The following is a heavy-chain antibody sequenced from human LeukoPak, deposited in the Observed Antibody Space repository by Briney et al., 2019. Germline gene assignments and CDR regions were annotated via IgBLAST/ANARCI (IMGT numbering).Heavy chain of an antibody. Sequence: GGSLRLSCAASGFTLSSYAMSWVRQAPGKGLEWVSAISDTGNTYHADSVKGRFTISRDNSKNTLYLQMNSLRAEDTAVYYCARELRGTYYYESSGSDYWGQGTLVTVSS. V-gene: IGHV3-23*01. CDR3: ARELRGTYYYESSGSDY. CDR1: GFTLSSYA. D-gene: IGHD3-22*01. CDR2: ISDTGNT. J-gene: IGHJ4*02.